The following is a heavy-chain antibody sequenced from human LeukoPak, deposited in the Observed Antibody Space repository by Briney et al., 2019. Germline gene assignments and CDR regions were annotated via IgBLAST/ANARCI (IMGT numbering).Heavy chain of an antibody. CDR1: GFTFASYS. D-gene: IGHD1-1*01. J-gene: IGHJ4*02. V-gene: IGHV3-21*01. CDR2: ISGDSTYI. Sequence: GGSLRLSCAASGFTFASYSMTWVRQPPGKGLEWASSISGDSTYIYNAGSVKGRFTISRDNAQASLYLQTISLRADDTAVYYCARVSGRLERQSDLDYWGQGTLVIVS. CDR3: ARVSGRLERQSDLDY.